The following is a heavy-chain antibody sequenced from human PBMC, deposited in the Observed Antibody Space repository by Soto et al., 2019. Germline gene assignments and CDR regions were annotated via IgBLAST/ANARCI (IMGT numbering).Heavy chain of an antibody. CDR3: ARDQTYSSSWSNCFDP. Sequence: PSQTLSLTCAISGDSVSSNSVAWNWIRQSPSRVLEWLGRTYYRSKWYNDYAVSVKSRITINPDTSKNQFSLQLNSVTPEDTAVYYCARDQTYSSSWSNCFDPWGQGTLVTVSS. CDR1: GDSVSSNSVA. V-gene: IGHV6-1*01. CDR2: TYYRSKWYN. D-gene: IGHD6-13*01. J-gene: IGHJ5*02.